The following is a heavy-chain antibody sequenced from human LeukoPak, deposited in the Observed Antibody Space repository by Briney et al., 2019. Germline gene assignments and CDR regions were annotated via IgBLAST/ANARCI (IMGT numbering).Heavy chain of an antibody. J-gene: IGHJ6*03. CDR1: GGSISSSSYY. CDR3: AKGLYDSSGRYYYHMDV. V-gene: IGHV4-39*07. D-gene: IGHD3-22*01. CDR2: IYYSGST. Sequence: SETLSLTCTVSGGSISSSSYYWGWIRQPPGKGLEWIGSIYYSGSTYYNPSLKSRVTISVDTSKNQFSLKLSSVTAADTAVYYCAKGLYDSSGRYYYHMDVWGKGTTVIIS.